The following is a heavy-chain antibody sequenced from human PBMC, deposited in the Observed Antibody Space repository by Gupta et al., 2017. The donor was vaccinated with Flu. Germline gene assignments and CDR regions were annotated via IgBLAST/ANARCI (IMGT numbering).Heavy chain of an antibody. CDR2: INGGAGRSP. V-gene: IGHV3-23*01. J-gene: IGHJ4*02. CDR3: AKGGYFDWTRLFGDS. CDR1: GVIFSDLA. D-gene: IGHD3-9*01. Sequence: EVQSLESEGDLIQPGKSLRLSCAVSGVIFSDLAFSWVRQAPGKGLEWVAAINGGAGRSPFHAESVKGRFSISRNNSKNMIFLQMDSLRAEDTAVYYCAKGGYFDWTRLFGDSWGQGTLVAVSS.